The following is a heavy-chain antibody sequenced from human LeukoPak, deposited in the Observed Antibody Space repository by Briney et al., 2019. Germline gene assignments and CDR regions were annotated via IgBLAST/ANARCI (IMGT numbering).Heavy chain of an antibody. J-gene: IGHJ4*02. CDR3: ARGVDTAKQYYFDY. Sequence: GASVKVSCKASGGTFSSYAISWVRQAPGQGLEWMGRIIPILGTANYAQKFQGRVTITADKSTSTAYMELSSLRSEDTAVYCCARGVDTAKQYYFDYWGQGTLVTVS. CDR2: IIPILGTA. D-gene: IGHD6-19*01. CDR1: GGTFSSYA. V-gene: IGHV1-69*04.